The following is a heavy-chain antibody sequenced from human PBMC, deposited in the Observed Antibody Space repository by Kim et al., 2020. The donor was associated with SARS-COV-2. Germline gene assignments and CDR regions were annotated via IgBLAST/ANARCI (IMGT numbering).Heavy chain of an antibody. CDR2: IYPGDSDT. CDR1: GYSFTSYW. Sequence: GESLKISCKGSGYSFTSYWIGWVRQMPGKGLEWMGIIYPGDSDTRYSPSFQGQVTISADKSISTAYLQCSSLKASDTAMYYCARQSRLDYGDLTPDYWGQGTLVTVSS. D-gene: IGHD4-17*01. CDR3: ARQSRLDYGDLTPDY. V-gene: IGHV5-51*01. J-gene: IGHJ4*02.